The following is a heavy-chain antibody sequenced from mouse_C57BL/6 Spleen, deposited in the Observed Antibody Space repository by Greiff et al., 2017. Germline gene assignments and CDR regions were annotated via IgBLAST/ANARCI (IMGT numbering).Heavy chain of an antibody. D-gene: IGHD1-1*01. J-gene: IGHJ4*01. CDR1: GYTFTSYG. Sequence: QVQLQQSGAELARPGASVKLSCKASGYTFTSYGISWVKQRTGQGLEWIGEIYPRSGNTYYNEKFKGKATLTADKSSSTAYMELLSLTSEDSAVYVGARPLYYGSIDGAMDYWGQGTSVTVSS. CDR2: IYPRSGNT. CDR3: ARPLYYGSIDGAMDY. V-gene: IGHV1-81*01.